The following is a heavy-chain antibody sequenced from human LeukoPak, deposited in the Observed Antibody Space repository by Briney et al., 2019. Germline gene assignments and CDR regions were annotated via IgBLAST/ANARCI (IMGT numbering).Heavy chain of an antibody. CDR2: ISTYNDNT. V-gene: IGHV1-18*01. CDR3: AIDSHILGYCSSASCYIDY. J-gene: IGHJ4*02. D-gene: IGHD2-2*02. Sequence: ASVKVSCKASGYTFTSYGISWVRQVPGQGLEWMGWISTYNDNTNYAQKLQGRVTMTTDTSTSTAYMELRSLRSDDTAVYYCAIDSHILGYCSSASCYIDYWGQGTLVTVSS. CDR1: GYTFTSYG.